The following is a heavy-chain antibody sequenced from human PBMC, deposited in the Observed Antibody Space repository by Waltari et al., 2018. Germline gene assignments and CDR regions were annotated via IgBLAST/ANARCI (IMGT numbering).Heavy chain of an antibody. V-gene: IGHV4-4*07. CDR2: IHSTGNS. CDR3: ARDRVESEFYYYYHMDV. CDR1: GDSIIGYF. D-gene: IGHD3-10*01. Sequence: QVQLQESGPGLLKSSGTLSLTCSVSGDSIIGYFRRWVRQPAGKKMEWIGRIHSTGNSDPNPSLKSRISMSVDTSKNQVSLNLTSVTAADRAVYYCARDRVESEFYYYYHMDVWGRGTAVIISS. J-gene: IGHJ6*03.